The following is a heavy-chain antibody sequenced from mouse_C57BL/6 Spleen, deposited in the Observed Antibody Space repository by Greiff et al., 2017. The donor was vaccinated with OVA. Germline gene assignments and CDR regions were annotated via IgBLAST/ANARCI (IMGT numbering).Heavy chain of an antibody. CDR2: IYPGDGDT. CDR3: ARGENYGYNWYFDV. CDR1: GYAFSSYW. D-gene: IGHD2-2*01. J-gene: IGHJ1*03. V-gene: IGHV1-80*01. Sequence: QVQLKQSGAELVKPGASVKISCKASGYAFSSYWMNWVKQRPGKGLEWIGQIYPGDGDTNYNGKFKGKATLTADKSSSTAYMQLSSLTSEDSAVYFCARGENYGYNWYFDVWGTGTTVTVSS.